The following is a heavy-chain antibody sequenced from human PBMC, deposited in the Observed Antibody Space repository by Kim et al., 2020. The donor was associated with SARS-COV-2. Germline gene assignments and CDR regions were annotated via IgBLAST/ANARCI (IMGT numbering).Heavy chain of an antibody. Sequence: GGSLRLSCSASGFTFSSYAMHCVRQAPGKGLEYVSAISSNGGSTYYADSVKGRFTISRDNSKNTLYLQMSSLRAEDTAVYYCVKDLGYCGGDCWEGFDYWGQGTLVTVSS. J-gene: IGHJ4*02. CDR3: VKDLGYCGGDCWEGFDY. CDR2: ISSNGGST. D-gene: IGHD2-21*02. CDR1: GFTFSSYA. V-gene: IGHV3-64D*09.